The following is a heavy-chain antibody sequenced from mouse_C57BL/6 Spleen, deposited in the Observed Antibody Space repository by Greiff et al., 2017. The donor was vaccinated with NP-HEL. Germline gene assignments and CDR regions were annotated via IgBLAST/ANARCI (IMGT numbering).Heavy chain of an antibody. J-gene: IGHJ2*01. CDR1: GYTFTDYE. V-gene: IGHV1-15*01. CDR3: TRGDYDGYFDY. Sequence: QVQLQQSGAELVRPGASVTLSCKASGYTFTDYEMHWVKQTPVHGLEWIGAIDPETGGTAYNQKFKGKAILTADKSSSTADMELRSLTSEDSAVYYCTRGDYDGYFDYWGQGTTLTVSS. CDR2: IDPETGGT. D-gene: IGHD2-4*01.